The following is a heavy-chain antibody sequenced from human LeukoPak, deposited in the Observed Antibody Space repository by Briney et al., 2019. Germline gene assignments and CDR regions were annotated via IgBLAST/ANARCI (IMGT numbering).Heavy chain of an antibody. Sequence: PGGSLRLSCAASGFTFSSYSMNWVRQAPGKGLEWVSYISSSSSSTIYYADSVKGRFTISRDNAKNSLYLQMNSLRDEDTAVYYCAMTEIVGADYWGQGTLVTVSS. D-gene: IGHD1-26*01. V-gene: IGHV3-48*02. CDR2: ISSSSSSTI. J-gene: IGHJ4*02. CDR3: AMTEIVGADY. CDR1: GFTFSSYS.